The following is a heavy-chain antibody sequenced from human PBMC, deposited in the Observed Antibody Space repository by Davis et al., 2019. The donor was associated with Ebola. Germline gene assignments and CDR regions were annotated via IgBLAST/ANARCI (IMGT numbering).Heavy chain of an antibody. J-gene: IGHJ4*02. V-gene: IGHV3-48*04. Sequence: GGSLRLSCAASGFTFSSYAMSWVRQAPGKGLEWVSYISSSGSTIYYADSVKGRFTISRDNAKNSLYLQMNSLRAEDTAVYYCARDFWFRRLDYWGQGTLVTVSS. CDR1: GFTFSSYA. CDR2: ISSSGSTI. D-gene: IGHD3-3*01. CDR3: ARDFWFRRLDY.